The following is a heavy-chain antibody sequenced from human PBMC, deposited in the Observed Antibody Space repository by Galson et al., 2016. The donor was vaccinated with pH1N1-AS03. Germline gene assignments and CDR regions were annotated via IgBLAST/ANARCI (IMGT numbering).Heavy chain of an antibody. CDR3: ANPRASGTTMVTRLDY. J-gene: IGHJ4*02. CDR2: IWCDGSNK. D-gene: IGHD5-18*01. CDR1: GFSFSSFG. V-gene: IGHV3-33*06. Sequence: SLRLSCAAPGFSFSSFGMHWVRQAPGKGLEWVAVIWCDGSNKYYADSVKGRFTISRDNTKNTLYLQMNGLRAEDTAIYYCANPRASGTTMVTRLDYWGQGILVTVSS.